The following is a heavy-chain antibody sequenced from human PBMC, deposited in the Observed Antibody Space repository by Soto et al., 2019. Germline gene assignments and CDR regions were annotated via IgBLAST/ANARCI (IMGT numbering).Heavy chain of an antibody. CDR1: GFTFSSYA. Sequence: ESVGGVVQPGRSLRLSCAASGFTFSSYAMHWVRQAPGKGLEWVAVISYDGSNKYYADSVKGRFTISRDNSKNTLYLQMNSLRAEDTAVYYCARGAARPEWGQGTLVTVSS. D-gene: IGHD6-6*01. CDR3: ARGAARPE. CDR2: ISYDGSNK. V-gene: IGHV3-30-3*01. J-gene: IGHJ4*02.